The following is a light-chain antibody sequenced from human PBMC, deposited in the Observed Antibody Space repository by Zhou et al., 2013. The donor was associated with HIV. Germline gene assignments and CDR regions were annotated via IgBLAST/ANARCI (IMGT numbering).Light chain of an antibody. CDR2: GAS. J-gene: IGKJ2*01. CDR1: QTVSASF. Sequence: EIVLTQSPGTLSLSPGVRAILSCRASQTVSASFLAWYRQTPGQAPRLLIYGASTRATGIPDRFSGSGSGRDFTLTISRLEPEDFAVYYCQHYGSSPPYTFGQGTKLEIK. V-gene: IGKV3-20*01. CDR3: QHYGSSPPYT.